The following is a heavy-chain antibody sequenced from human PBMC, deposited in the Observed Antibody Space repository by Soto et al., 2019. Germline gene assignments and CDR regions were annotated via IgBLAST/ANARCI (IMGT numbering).Heavy chain of an antibody. D-gene: IGHD2-8*01. Sequence: PGESLKISCKGSGYSFTSYWIGWVRQMPGKGLEWMGIIYPGDSVTRYSPSFQGQVTISADKSISTAYLQWSSLKASDTAMYYCASGMYFDYYYYGMDVWGQGTTVTVSS. CDR3: ASGMYFDYYYYGMDV. J-gene: IGHJ6*02. V-gene: IGHV5-51*01. CDR1: GYSFTSYW. CDR2: IYPGDSVT.